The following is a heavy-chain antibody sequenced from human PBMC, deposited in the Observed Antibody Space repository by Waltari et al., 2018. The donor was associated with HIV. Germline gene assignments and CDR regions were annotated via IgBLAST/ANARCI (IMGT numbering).Heavy chain of an antibody. CDR2: IKQDGSEK. CDR1: GFHFSRSG. V-gene: IGHV3-7*04. Sequence: EVQLVESGGGLVQPGGYLRPSCAASGFHFSRSGISWVLQAPGKGLECVANIKQDGSEKYYVDSVIGRFTISRDNAENSLYLQMNSLRAEDTAVYYCARGGFYGSGSKVNWGQGTLVTVSS. D-gene: IGHD3-10*01. CDR3: ARGGFYGSGSKVN. J-gene: IGHJ4*02.